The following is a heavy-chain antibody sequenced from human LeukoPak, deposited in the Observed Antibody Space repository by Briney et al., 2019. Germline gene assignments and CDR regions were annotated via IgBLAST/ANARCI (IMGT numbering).Heavy chain of an antibody. Sequence: GGSLRLSCVVSGFTFNRCWMNWVRQAPGKGLEWVAHINPDGRDTYYVDSVKARFTISRDNAQNSMYLQMNSLRVEDTAVYYCTSWGDTTAEYFQRWGQGTLVTVSS. D-gene: IGHD2-21*02. J-gene: IGHJ1*01. CDR3: TSWGDTTAEYFQR. CDR2: INPDGRDT. CDR1: GFTFNRCW. V-gene: IGHV3-7*01.